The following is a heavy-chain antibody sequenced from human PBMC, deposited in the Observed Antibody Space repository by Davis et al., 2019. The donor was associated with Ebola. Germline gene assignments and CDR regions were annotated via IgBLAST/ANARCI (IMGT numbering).Heavy chain of an antibody. CDR3: ARGLYPWELDY. CDR2: INHSGST. CDR1: KFTFSNYT. Sequence: ESLKISCAASKFTFSNYTMSWVRQPPGKGLEWDGEINHSGSTNYNPSLKTRVTISVDTSKNQFSLKLSSVTAADTAVYYCARGLYPWELDYWGQGTLVTVSS. D-gene: IGHD1-1*01. V-gene: IGHV4-34*01. J-gene: IGHJ4*02.